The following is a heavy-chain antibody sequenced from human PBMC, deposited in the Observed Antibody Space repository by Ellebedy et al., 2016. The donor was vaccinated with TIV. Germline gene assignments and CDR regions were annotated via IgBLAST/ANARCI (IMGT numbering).Heavy chain of an antibody. CDR3: ARDDSSSSETVYYYYYGMDV. V-gene: IGHV3-30*03. J-gene: IGHJ6*02. D-gene: IGHD6-6*01. CDR2: ISYDGSNK. CDR1: GFTFSSYG. Sequence: GGSLRLSXAASGFTFSSYGMHWVRQAPGKGLEWVAVISYDGSNKYYADSVKGRFTISRDNSKNTLYLQMNSLRAEDTAVYYCARDDSSSSETVYYYYYGMDVWGQGTTVTVSS.